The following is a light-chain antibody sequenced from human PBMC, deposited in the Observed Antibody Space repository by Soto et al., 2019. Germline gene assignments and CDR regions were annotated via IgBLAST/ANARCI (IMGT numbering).Light chain of an antibody. Sequence: QSVLPQPPSASGTPGQRVTISCSGSSSNIGSSYVYWYQQLPGTAPKLLIYSNNQRPSGVPDRFSGSKSGTSASLAISGLRSEYEADYYCAAWDDSLSGPVFGGGTKLTVL. J-gene: IGLJ3*02. CDR1: SSNIGSSY. CDR3: AAWDDSLSGPV. CDR2: SNN. V-gene: IGLV1-47*02.